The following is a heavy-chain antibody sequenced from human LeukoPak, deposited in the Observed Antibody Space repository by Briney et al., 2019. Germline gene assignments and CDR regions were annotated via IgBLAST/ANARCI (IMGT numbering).Heavy chain of an antibody. CDR3: AKDWSGGWALDY. CDR2: ISYDGSNK. Sequence: PGGSLRLSCAASGFTFSSYGMHWVRQAPGKGLEWVAVISYDGSNKYYAVSVKGRFTISRDNSKNTLYLQMNSLRAEDTAVYYCAKDWSGGWALDYWGQGTLVTVSS. D-gene: IGHD3-3*01. V-gene: IGHV3-30*18. J-gene: IGHJ4*02. CDR1: GFTFSSYG.